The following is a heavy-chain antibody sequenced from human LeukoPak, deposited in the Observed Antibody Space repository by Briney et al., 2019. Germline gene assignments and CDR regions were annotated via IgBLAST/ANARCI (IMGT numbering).Heavy chain of an antibody. CDR2: TSSSSSYT. CDR3: ARDRGYDILTGYYDY. J-gene: IGHJ4*02. D-gene: IGHD3-9*01. Sequence: GGSLRLSCAASGFTFSDYYMSWIRQAPGKGLEWVSYTSSSSSYTNYADSVKGRFTISRDNAENSLYLQMNSLRAEDTAVYYCARDRGYDILTGYYDYWGQGTLVTVSS. CDR1: GFTFSDYY. V-gene: IGHV3-11*06.